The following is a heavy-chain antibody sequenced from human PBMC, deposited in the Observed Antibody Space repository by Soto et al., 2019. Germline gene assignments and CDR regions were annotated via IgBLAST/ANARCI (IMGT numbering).Heavy chain of an antibody. J-gene: IGHJ4*02. CDR1: GFTFSSFG. CDR3: AKVKMTYAIRGLYFDL. Sequence: QGQLVESGGDVVQPGRSLRLSCSASGFTFSSFGMHWVRQAPGKGLEWVALISYDGSNAYYGDSVKGRFSISRDNSKNTLDLQMNALRAEDSAVYFCAKVKMTYAIRGLYFDLWGQGTLVTVSS. V-gene: IGHV3-30*19. D-gene: IGHD3-9*01. CDR2: ISYDGSNA.